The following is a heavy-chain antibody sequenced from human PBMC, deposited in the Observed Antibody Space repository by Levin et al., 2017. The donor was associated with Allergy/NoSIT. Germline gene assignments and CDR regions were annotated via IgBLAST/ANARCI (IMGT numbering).Heavy chain of an antibody. D-gene: IGHD6-19*01. V-gene: IGHV3-21*01. CDR1: GFTISPYS. CDR3: AVSSSGRLSAVDI. CDR2: ISSSSSYI. J-gene: IGHJ3*02. Sequence: PGGSLRLSCGASGFTISPYSMNWVRQAPGKGLEWVSFISSSSSYIYYADAVKARFTISRDNAKNSLYLQMNSLRAEDTALHYCAVSSSGRLSAVDIWGQGTMVTGSS.